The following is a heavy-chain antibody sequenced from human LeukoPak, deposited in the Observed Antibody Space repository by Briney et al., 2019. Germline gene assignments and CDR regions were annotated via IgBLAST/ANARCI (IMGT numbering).Heavy chain of an antibody. V-gene: IGHV7-4-1*02. CDR3: ARFTVVTPYYFDF. Sequence: ASVKVSCKASGYTSTRCAMNWVRQAPGQGLEWMGWINTNTGNPTYAQVFTGRFVFSLDTSVSTAYLQISSLKAEDTAVYYCARFTVVTPYYFDFWGQGTLVTVSS. J-gene: IGHJ4*02. CDR1: GYTSTRCA. CDR2: INTNTGNP. D-gene: IGHD4-23*01.